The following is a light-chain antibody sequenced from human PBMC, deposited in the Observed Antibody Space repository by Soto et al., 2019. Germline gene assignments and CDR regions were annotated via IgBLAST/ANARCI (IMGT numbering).Light chain of an antibody. CDR3: QQSYSTTWT. CDR1: QSISSY. V-gene: IGKV1-39*01. J-gene: IGKJ1*01. Sequence: DIHMTQAPSTLSSSLGYIVTITFLASQSISSYLNWYQQKPGKAPKLLIYAASSLQSGVPSRFSGSGSETDFTLTISSLQPEDFATYSCQQSYSTTWTFGQGTKVDIK. CDR2: AAS.